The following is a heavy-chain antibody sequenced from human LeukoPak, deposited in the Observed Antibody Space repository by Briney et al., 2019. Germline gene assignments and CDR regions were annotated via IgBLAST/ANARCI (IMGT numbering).Heavy chain of an antibody. CDR2: LTSSSTYI. J-gene: IGHJ4*02. Sequence: GGSLRLSCAASGFTFSGYTMNWVRQAPGKGLEWVSSLTSSSTYIYYADSVKGGFTISRDNARNSLYLQMNSLRAEDTAVYYCVRARLSQYSSGWYSAFFDYWGQGTLVTVSS. D-gene: IGHD6-19*01. CDR3: VRARLSQYSSGWYSAFFDY. V-gene: IGHV3-21*01. CDR1: GFTFSGYT.